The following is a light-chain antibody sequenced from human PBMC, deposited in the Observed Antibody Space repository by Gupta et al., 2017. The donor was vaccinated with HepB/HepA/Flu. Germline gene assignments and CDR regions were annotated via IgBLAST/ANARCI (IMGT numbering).Light chain of an antibody. J-gene: IGLJ1*01. CDR3: SSYAGGNNYV. V-gene: IGLV2-8*01. CDR1: SSDVGGYYY. CDR2: EVS. Sequence: QSALAQPPSASGSPGQSVTISCAGTSSDVGGYYYVSWYQHQPGKAPKLIMFEVSERPSGVPDRFSGSKSGNTASLTVSGLQAEDEAFYYCSSYAGGNNYVFGSGTDLTV.